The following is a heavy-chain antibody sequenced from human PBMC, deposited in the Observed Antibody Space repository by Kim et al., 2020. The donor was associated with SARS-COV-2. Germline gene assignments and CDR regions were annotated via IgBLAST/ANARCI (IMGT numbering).Heavy chain of an antibody. V-gene: IGHV3-73*01. CDR3: TGTVMVYANDY. CDR2: IRTKANSYAT. D-gene: IGHD2-8*01. CDR1: GFTFSGSA. Sequence: GGSLRLSCAASGFTFSGSAKHWVRQASGKGLEWVGRIRTKANSYATAYAASVNGRFTISRDDSKNTAYLQMNSLKTEDTAVYYCTGTVMVYANDYWGQGTLVTVSS. J-gene: IGHJ4*02.